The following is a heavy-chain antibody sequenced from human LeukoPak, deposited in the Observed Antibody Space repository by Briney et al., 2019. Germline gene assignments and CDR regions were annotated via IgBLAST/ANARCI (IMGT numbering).Heavy chain of an antibody. CDR2: ISYSGST. CDR3: ARLSALAFDP. V-gene: IGHV4-39*01. J-gene: IGHJ5*02. CDR1: GGSISSSTYY. Sequence: SETLSLTCTVSGGSISSSTYYWGWIRQPPGKGLDWIGSISYSGSTYYNPSPKSRVTISVDTSKNQFSLKLSSVTAADTAVYYCARLSALAFDPWGQGTLVTVSS.